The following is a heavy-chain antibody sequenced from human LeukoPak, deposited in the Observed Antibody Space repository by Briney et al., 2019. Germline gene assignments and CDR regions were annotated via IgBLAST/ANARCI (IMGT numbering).Heavy chain of an antibody. Sequence: SETLSLTCTVSGYSISSGYYWSWIRQPPGKGLEWIGYIYYSGSTNYNPSLKSRVTISADTSKTQFSLKLSSVTAADTAVYYCASHYDILTGYAYWGQGTLVTVSS. CDR2: IYYSGST. CDR1: GYSISSGYY. D-gene: IGHD3-9*01. CDR3: ASHYDILTGYAY. V-gene: IGHV4-61*01. J-gene: IGHJ4*02.